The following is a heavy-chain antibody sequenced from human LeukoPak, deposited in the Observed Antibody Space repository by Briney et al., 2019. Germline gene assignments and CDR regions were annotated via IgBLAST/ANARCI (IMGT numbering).Heavy chain of an antibody. D-gene: IGHD6-19*01. CDR2: IYYSGST. Sequence: PSETLSLTCTVSGGSISSYYWSWIRQPPGKGLEWIGYIYYSGSTNYNPSLKSRVTISVDTPKNQFSLKLSSVTAADTAVYYCARGVAGGPSSLTPYDYWGQGTLVTVSS. V-gene: IGHV4-59*01. J-gene: IGHJ4*02. CDR1: GGSISSYY. CDR3: ARGVAGGPSSLTPYDY.